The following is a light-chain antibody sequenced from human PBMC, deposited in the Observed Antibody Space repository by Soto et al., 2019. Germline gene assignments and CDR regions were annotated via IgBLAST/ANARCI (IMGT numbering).Light chain of an antibody. J-gene: IGKJ5*01. CDR2: LAS. Sequence: IGRSQSPLFVPVTPGQPASISCGCGHSRLHSHGYHYLDCYLQKPGRSPQLXXYLASNRASGVPDRFSGSASGTDFTLKISRVQDEDVGVYDGMQVLQSTITFGQGTRLEIK. CDR1: HSRLHSHGYHY. CDR3: MQVLQSTIT. V-gene: IGKV2-28*01.